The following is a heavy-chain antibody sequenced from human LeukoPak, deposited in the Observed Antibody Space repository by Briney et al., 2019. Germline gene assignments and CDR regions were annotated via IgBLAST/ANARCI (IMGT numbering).Heavy chain of an antibody. CDR2: IYSGGST. CDR3: AKGAITMIVVVIPDAFDI. Sequence: GGSLRLSCAASGFTFSSYAMSWARQAPGKGLEWVSVIYSGGSTYYADSVKGRFTISRDNSKNTLYLQMNSLRAEDTAVYYCAKGAITMIVVVIPDAFDIWGQGTMVTVSS. CDR1: GFTFSSYA. J-gene: IGHJ3*02. V-gene: IGHV3-23*03. D-gene: IGHD3-22*01.